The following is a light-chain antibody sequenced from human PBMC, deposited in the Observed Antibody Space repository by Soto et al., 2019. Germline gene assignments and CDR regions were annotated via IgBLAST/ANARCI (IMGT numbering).Light chain of an antibody. V-gene: IGLV1-51*01. CDR1: NSNIGNNY. Sequence: QPVLTQPPSVSAAPGQKVTISCSGSNSNIGNNYVSWYQQLPGTAPRLLIYDNNKRPSGIPDRFSGSKSGTSATLGITGLQTGDEADYYCGTWDTSLSAGVFGGGTKVTVL. CDR3: GTWDTSLSAGV. CDR2: DNN. J-gene: IGLJ2*01.